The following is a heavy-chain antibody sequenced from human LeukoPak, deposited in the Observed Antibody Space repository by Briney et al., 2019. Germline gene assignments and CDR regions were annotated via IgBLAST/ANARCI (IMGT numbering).Heavy chain of an antibody. J-gene: IGHJ4*02. V-gene: IGHV3-7*01. CDR1: GFTFSSYE. D-gene: IGHD3-16*02. Sequence: PGGSLRLSCAASGFTFSSYEMNWVRQAPGKGLEWVANIKQDGSEKYYVDSVKGRFTISRDNAKNSLYLQMNSLRAEDTAVYYCARLNTYYDYVWGSYRYVNYFDYWGQGTLVTVSS. CDR2: IKQDGSEK. CDR3: ARLNTYYDYVWGSYRYVNYFDY.